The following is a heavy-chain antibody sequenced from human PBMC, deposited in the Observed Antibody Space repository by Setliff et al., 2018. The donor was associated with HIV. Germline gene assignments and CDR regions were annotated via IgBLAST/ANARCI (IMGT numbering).Heavy chain of an antibody. CDR3: ARTRGYTYGYIDS. CDR1: GGSISSFSYY. D-gene: IGHD5-18*01. V-gene: IGHV4-39*01. Sequence: PSETLSLTCTVSGGSISSFSYYWAWIRQSPGKGLEWIGNVYHSGGTDYNPSLRSRVTISVDTSTNQFSLNLASVTAADTAVYYCARTRGYTYGYIDSWAQGTLVTVSS. J-gene: IGHJ4*02. CDR2: VYHSGGT.